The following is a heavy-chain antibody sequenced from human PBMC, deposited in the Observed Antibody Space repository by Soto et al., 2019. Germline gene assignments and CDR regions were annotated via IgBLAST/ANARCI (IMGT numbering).Heavy chain of an antibody. CDR3: ARVTLKAGNWFDP. CDR1: GYTFTDYF. CDR2: INPKSRGT. V-gene: IGHV1-2*02. J-gene: IGHJ5*02. Sequence: ASVKVSCQASGYTFTDYFIHWVRQAPGQGFEWMGWINPKSRGTNYAQKFQGRVTMTRDTSNSTAHMELRGLTSDDTAVYYCARVTLKAGNWFDPWGQGTQVTVSS.